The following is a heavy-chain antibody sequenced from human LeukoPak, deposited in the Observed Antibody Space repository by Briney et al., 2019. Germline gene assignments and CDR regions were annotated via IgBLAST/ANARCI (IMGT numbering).Heavy chain of an antibody. J-gene: IGHJ4*02. CDR1: GGSISRYY. CDR2: IYSSVTT. Sequence: PSETLSLTCNVSGGSISRYYWSWIRQPPGKGLEWIGFIYSSVTTKYNPSLKSRVTISIDMSRSQFSLKVSSVTASDTAVYYCARLDYREKFDKWGQGTLVSVSS. D-gene: IGHD3-10*01. CDR3: ARLDYREKFDK. V-gene: IGHV4-4*09.